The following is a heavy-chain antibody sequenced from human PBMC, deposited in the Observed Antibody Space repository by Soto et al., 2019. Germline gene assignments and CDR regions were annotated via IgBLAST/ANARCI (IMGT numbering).Heavy chain of an antibody. J-gene: IGHJ4*02. CDR2: ISYDGSNK. D-gene: IGHD3-22*01. V-gene: IGHV3-30*18. Sequence: PGGSLRLSCAASGFTFSSYGMHWVRQAPGKGLEWVAVISYDGSNKYYADSVKGRFTISRDNSKNTLYLQMNSLRAEDTAVYYCAKDPFPYDSSGPFDYWGQGTLVTAPQ. CDR1: GFTFSSYG. CDR3: AKDPFPYDSSGPFDY.